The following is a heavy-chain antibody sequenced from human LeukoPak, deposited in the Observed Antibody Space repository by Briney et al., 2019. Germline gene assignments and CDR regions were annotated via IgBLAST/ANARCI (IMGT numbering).Heavy chain of an antibody. Sequence: GGSLRLSCATSGLTFSNYAMHWVRQAPGKGLEYVSAISSNGGNTYYANSVKGRFTISRDNSKNTLYLQMGSLRAEDMARYYCARAPREGFSGSYHDYWGQGTLVTVSS. J-gene: IGHJ4*02. V-gene: IGHV3-64*01. CDR1: GLTFSNYA. D-gene: IGHD1-26*01. CDR2: ISSNGGNT. CDR3: ARAPREGFSGSYHDY.